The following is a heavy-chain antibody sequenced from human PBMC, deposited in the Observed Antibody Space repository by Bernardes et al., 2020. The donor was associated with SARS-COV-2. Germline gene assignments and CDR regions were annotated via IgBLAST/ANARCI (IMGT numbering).Heavy chain of an antibody. CDR1: GGSFSGYY. D-gene: IGHD3-10*01. CDR3: ARAYGSGKMRPRFDP. Sequence: SETLSLTCAVYGGSFSGYYWSWIRQPPGKGLEWIGEINHSGSTNYNPSLKSRVTISVDTSKNQFSLKLSSVTAADTAVYYCARAYGSGKMRPRFDPWGQGTLVTVSS. J-gene: IGHJ5*02. V-gene: IGHV4-34*01. CDR2: INHSGST.